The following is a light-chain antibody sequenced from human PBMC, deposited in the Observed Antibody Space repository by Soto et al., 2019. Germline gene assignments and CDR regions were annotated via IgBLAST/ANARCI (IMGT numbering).Light chain of an antibody. CDR1: QSVSSSY. Sequence: EIVLTQSPGTLSLSPGERATLSCRASQSVSSSYLAWYQQKPGQAPRLLIYGASSRATGIPDRFSGSGSGTDFTLTISRLEPEDFAVYYCQQYRNSLYTFGQGTKLEI. CDR2: GAS. V-gene: IGKV3-20*01. J-gene: IGKJ2*01. CDR3: QQYRNSLYT.